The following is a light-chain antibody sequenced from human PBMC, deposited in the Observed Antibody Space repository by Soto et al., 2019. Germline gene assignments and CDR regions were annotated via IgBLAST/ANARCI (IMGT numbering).Light chain of an antibody. CDR3: HQYGTSPKT. CDR1: QSVSSSY. CDR2: GVS. Sequence: EIVLTQSPGTLSLSPGERATLSCRASQSVSSSYLAWYQHKPGQAPRLLIYGVSSRATGIPDRFSGSGAGTHFTLTISRLEPEDFAVDYCHQYGTSPKTF. J-gene: IGKJ1*01. V-gene: IGKV3-20*01.